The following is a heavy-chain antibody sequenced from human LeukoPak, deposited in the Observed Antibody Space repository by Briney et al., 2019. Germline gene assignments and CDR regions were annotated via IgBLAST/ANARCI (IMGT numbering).Heavy chain of an antibody. CDR3: AKISLGYIAFDI. CDR2: IYSGGST. CDR1: GFTVSSNY. J-gene: IGHJ3*02. V-gene: IGHV3-66*01. D-gene: IGHD1-1*01. Sequence: GGSLRLSCAASGFTVSSNYMSWVRQAPGKGLEWVSVIYSGGSTYYADSVKGRFTISRDNSKNTLYLQMNSLRAEDTAVYYCAKISLGYIAFDIWGQGTMVTVSS.